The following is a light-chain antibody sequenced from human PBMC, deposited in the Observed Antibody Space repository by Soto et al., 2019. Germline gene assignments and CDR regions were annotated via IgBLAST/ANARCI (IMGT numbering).Light chain of an antibody. J-gene: IGKJ5*01. V-gene: IGKV1-5*03. Sequence: DIQMTQSPSTLSGSVGDRGTITCRASQTISSWLAWYQQKPGKAPKLLIYKASTLKSGVPSRFSGSGSGTEFTLTISSLQPDDFAVYYCQQRNIWPPVTFGQGTRLEIK. CDR2: KAS. CDR3: QQRNIWPPVT. CDR1: QTISSW.